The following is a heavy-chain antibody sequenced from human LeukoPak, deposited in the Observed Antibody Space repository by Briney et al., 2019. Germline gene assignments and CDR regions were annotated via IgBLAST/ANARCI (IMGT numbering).Heavy chain of an antibody. CDR1: GFTFSNYP. J-gene: IGHJ4*02. D-gene: IGHD3-3*02. Sequence: GGSLRLSFAAPGFTFSNYPMGLGRQGPGKGLEWLSAIGEEKSDSWTKSADSVKGRFTISRDNSENTLYLQMDSLTVEDTAVYYCARAGVISGWDYWGQGVLVTVSS. V-gene: IGHV3-23*01. CDR3: ARAGVISGWDY. CDR2: IGEEKSDSWT.